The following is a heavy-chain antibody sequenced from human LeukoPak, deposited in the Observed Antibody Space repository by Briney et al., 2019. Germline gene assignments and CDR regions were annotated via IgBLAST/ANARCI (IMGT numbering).Heavy chain of an antibody. CDR1: GFAFSSYS. J-gene: IGHJ4*02. CDR2: ISSSSSYI. V-gene: IGHV3-21*01. Sequence: GGSLRLSCAASGFAFSSYSMNWVRQAPGKGLEWVSSISSSSSYIYYADSVKGRLTISRDNAKNSLYLQMNSLRAEDTAVYYCARGGGYSYAPLFDYWGQGTLVTVSS. CDR3: ARGGGYSYAPLFDY. D-gene: IGHD5-18*01.